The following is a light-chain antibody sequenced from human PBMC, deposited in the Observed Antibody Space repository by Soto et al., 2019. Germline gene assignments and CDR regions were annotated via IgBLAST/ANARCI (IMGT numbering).Light chain of an antibody. J-gene: IGKJ1*01. CDR2: ATS. CDR1: ESINNY. CDR3: QQSYNIPRT. V-gene: IGKV1-39*01. Sequence: DIQMTQSPSSLSASVGDRVTITCRASESINNYLNWYQQKPGRAPNLLIYATSILQSGVPSRFSGSGSGTDFTLTISSLQPEDFATYYCQQSYNIPRTFGHGTKVYVK.